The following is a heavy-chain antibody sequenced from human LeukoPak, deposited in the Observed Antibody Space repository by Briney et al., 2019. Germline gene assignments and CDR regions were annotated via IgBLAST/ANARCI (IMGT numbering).Heavy chain of an antibody. CDR3: AELGITMIGGV. J-gene: IGHJ6*04. CDR2: ISSSGSTI. D-gene: IGHD3-10*02. Sequence: GGSLRLSCAASGFTFSRYGMHWVRQAPGKGLEWVSYISSSGSTIYYADSVKGRFTISRDNAKNSLYLQMNSLRAEDTAVYYCAELGITMIGGVWGKGTTVTISS. V-gene: IGHV3-48*03. CDR1: GFTFSRYG.